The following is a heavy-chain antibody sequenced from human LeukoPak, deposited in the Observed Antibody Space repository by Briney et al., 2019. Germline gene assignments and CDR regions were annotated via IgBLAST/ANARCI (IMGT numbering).Heavy chain of an antibody. CDR3: ARGGSGWYYYYYYMDV. J-gene: IGHJ6*03. CDR1: GGSISSSSYY. V-gene: IGHV4-39*07. Sequence: SETLSLTCTVSGGSISSSSYYWGWIRQPPGKGLEWIGSIYYSGSTYYNPSLKSRVTISVDTSKNQFSLKLSSVTAADTAVYYCARGGSGWYYYYYYMDVWGKGTTVTVSS. D-gene: IGHD6-19*01. CDR2: IYYSGST.